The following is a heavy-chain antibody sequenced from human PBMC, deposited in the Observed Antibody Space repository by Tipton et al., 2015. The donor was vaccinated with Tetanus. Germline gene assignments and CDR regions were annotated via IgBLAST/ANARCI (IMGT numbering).Heavy chain of an antibody. D-gene: IGHD1-14*01. V-gene: IGHV4-61*08. J-gene: IGHJ4*02. CDR3: ARGTGDY. Sequence: TLSLTCTVSGGSVRSGDFQWSWIRQPPGKGLEWLAYVSNSGRTNSNYDLKDRITISVDTSKNQFTLKLSSVTAADTDVYYCARGTGDYWGQGTLVTVSS. CDR1: GGSVRSGDFQ. CDR2: VSNSGRT.